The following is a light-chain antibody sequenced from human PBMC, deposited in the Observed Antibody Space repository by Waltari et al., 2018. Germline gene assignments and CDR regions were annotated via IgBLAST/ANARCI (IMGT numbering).Light chain of an antibody. V-gene: IGLV3-27*01. Sequence: SYDLTQPSSVSVSPGQTARITCSGDILAKKYGRWFQQKPGQAPVQVIYKDNERPSGIPGRFSGSSSGTTGTLTISGAHVDDEADYYCYSAADNAVGVFGGGTKLTV. CDR2: KDN. CDR3: YSAADNAVGV. J-gene: IGLJ3*02. CDR1: ILAKKY.